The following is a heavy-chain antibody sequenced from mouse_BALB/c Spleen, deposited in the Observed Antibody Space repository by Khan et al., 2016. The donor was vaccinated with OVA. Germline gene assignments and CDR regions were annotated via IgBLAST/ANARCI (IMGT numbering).Heavy chain of an antibody. J-gene: IGHJ2*01. CDR3: ERRGAARATWDYFDY. CDR1: GYTFTNYW. D-gene: IGHD3-1*01. Sequence: VQLQQSGAELVRPGTSVKMSCKAAGYTFTNYWIGWVKQRPGHGLEWVGDIYPGGGYPNYNEKFKGKATLTVDTSSSPAYMQLSSLTSEASAFYYWERRGAARATWDYFDYWGQGTTLTVSS. CDR2: IYPGGGYP. V-gene: IGHV1-63*02.